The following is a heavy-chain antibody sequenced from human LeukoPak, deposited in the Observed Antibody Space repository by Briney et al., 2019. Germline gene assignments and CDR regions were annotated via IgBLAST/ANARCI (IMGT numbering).Heavy chain of an antibody. Sequence: PGGSLRLSCAASGFNYSSYTMNWVRQAPGMGLEWLSYISASRDITYYADSVKGRFTISRDNAKNSLYLQMNSLRAEDTAMYYCARDPYDFWSGYYMDVWGKGTTVTVSS. D-gene: IGHD3-3*01. CDR2: ISASRDIT. CDR3: ARDPYDFWSGYYMDV. V-gene: IGHV3-48*04. CDR1: GFNYSSYT. J-gene: IGHJ6*03.